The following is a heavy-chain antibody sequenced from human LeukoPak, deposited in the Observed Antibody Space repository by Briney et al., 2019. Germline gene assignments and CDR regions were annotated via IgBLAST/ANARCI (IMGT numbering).Heavy chain of an antibody. CDR3: AKDLSGPHCSGGSCYTRRAFDI. CDR2: ISASGGRL. V-gene: IGHV3-23*01. D-gene: IGHD2-15*01. CDR1: GFSFNSYS. Sequence: GGSLRLSCAASGFSFNSYSMSWARQAPGKGLEWVSSISASGGRLAYADSVRGRFTISRDNPKNTLYLQMNSLRAEDTAVYYCAKDLSGPHCSGGSCYTRRAFDIWGQGTMVTVSS. J-gene: IGHJ3*02.